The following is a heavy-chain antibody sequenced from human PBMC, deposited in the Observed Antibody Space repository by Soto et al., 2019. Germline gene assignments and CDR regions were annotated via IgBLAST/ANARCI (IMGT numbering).Heavy chain of an antibody. V-gene: IGHV3-7*03. CDR3: ARDLGYSNYHHWFDP. D-gene: IGHD4-4*01. CDR2: IKQDGSEK. J-gene: IGHJ5*02. CDR1: GFTFSSYW. Sequence: GGSLRLSCASSGFTFSSYWMSWVRQAPGKGLEWVANIKQDGSEKYYVDSVKGRFTISRDNAKNSLYLQMNSLRAEDTAVYYCARDLGYSNYHHWFDPWGQGTLVTVSS.